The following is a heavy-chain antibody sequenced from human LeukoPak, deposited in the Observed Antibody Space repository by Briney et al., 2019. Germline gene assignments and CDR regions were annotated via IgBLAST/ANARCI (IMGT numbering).Heavy chain of an antibody. CDR2: INHSGST. V-gene: IGHV4-34*01. CDR1: GGSFSGYY. J-gene: IGHJ3*02. Sequence: SGTLSLTCAVYGGSFSGYYWSWIRQPPGKGLEWIGEINHSGSTNYNPSLKSRVTISVDTSKNQFSLKLSSVTAADTAVYYCARGTSTGPNRAFDIWGQGTMVTVSS. CDR3: ARGTSTGPNRAFDI.